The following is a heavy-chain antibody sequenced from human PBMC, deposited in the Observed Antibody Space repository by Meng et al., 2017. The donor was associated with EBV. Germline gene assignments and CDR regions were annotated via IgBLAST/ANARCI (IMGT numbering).Heavy chain of an antibody. D-gene: IGHD2-21*01. Sequence: QGRVVQAGAEVKNPGASVKVSCKASGYDFTSYILHWVRQAPGQRLEWMGWINVGVGYTKYSQKFQGRVTISSDTSATTGYMELSSLRSEDTAVYYCVRGPPVGVPGPGDYWGQGTLVTVSS. V-gene: IGHV1-3*01. J-gene: IGHJ4*02. CDR1: GYDFTSYI. CDR2: INVGVGYT. CDR3: VRGPPVGVPGPGDY.